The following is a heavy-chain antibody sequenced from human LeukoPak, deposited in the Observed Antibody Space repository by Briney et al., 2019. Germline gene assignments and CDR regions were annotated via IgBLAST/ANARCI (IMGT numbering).Heavy chain of an antibody. CDR3: ARLPKYHQPPYHSYHGMDV. CDR1: GFTFSSYA. V-gene: IGHV3-30*04. D-gene: IGHD2-2*01. Sequence: GGSLRLSCAASGFTFSSYAMHWVRQAPGKGLEWVAVISYDGSNKYYADSVKGRFTISRDNSKNTLYLQMNSLRAEDTAVYYSARLPKYHQPPYHSYHGMDVWGQGTTVTVSS. CDR2: ISYDGSNK. J-gene: IGHJ6*02.